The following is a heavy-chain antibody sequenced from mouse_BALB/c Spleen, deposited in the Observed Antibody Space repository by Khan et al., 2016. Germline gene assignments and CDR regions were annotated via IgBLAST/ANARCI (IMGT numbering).Heavy chain of an antibody. V-gene: IGHV9-3-1*01. CDR1: GSTLTNYG. J-gene: IGHJ3*01. CDR3: ARGAYDGTWCVY. CDR2: INTYTGEP. Sequence: LVQSGPELKKPGETVKISCKASGSTLTNYGMNWVKQAPGKGLRWMGWINTYTGEPTYGDDCKGRFAFSLDTSASTAYLEINNLKNEDTGTYYCARGAYDGTWCVYWGQGTLVTGAA. D-gene: IGHD2-14*01.